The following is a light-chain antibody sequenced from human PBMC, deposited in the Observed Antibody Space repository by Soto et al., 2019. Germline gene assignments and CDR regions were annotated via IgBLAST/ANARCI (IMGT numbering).Light chain of an antibody. CDR3: SSYTSSSTLYV. Sequence: QSALTQPASVSGSPGQSITISCTGTSSDVGGYNYVSWYQHHPGKAPKLMIYDVSSRPSGVSNRFSGSKSGNTASLTISGLQADDEADYYCSSYTSSSTLYVFGTGTKLTVL. CDR2: DVS. J-gene: IGLJ1*01. V-gene: IGLV2-14*03. CDR1: SSDVGGYNY.